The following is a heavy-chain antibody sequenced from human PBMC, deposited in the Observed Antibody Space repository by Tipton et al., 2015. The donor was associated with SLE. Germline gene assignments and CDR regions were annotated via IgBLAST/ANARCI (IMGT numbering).Heavy chain of an antibody. CDR1: GGSFSGYF. D-gene: IGHD3-3*01. J-gene: IGHJ3*02. V-gene: IGHV4-34*01. Sequence: LRLSCAVYGGSFSGYFWSWIRQLPDKGLEWIGEINHSGTTNCNPSLKSRVSISVDTSKNQFSLKVTSVTAADTAVYYCARGGSKHYDFWGRQMGPHAFDIWGQGTKVTVSS. CDR2: INHSGTT. CDR3: ARGGSKHYDFWGRQMGPHAFDI.